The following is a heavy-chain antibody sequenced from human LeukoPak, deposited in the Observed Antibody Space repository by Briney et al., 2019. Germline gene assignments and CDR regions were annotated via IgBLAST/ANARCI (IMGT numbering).Heavy chain of an antibody. Sequence: ASVKVSCKASGYTFTSYDFTWVRQAPGQGLEWMGWISAYHGHTKYAQKLQGRVTMTTDTSTSTAYMELRSPRSDDTAVYYCARVRTTLLDNWGQGTLVTVSS. V-gene: IGHV1-18*01. CDR2: ISAYHGHT. CDR3: ARVRTTLLDN. CDR1: GYTFTSYD. J-gene: IGHJ4*02. D-gene: IGHD2/OR15-2a*01.